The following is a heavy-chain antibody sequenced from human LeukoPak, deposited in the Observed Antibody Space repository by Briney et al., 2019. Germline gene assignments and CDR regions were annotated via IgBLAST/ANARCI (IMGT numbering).Heavy chain of an antibody. CDR3: ARVDGYCSGGSGIFCGWFDP. J-gene: IGHJ5*02. V-gene: IGHV1-18*01. D-gene: IGHD2-15*01. CDR1: GYTFTSYG. CDR2: ISAYNGNT. Sequence: ASVKVSCKASGYTFTSYGISWVRQAPGQGLEWMGWISAYNGNTNYAQKLQGRVTTTTDTSTSTAYMELRSLRSDDTAVYYCARVDGYCSGGSGIFCGWFDPWGQGTLVTVSS.